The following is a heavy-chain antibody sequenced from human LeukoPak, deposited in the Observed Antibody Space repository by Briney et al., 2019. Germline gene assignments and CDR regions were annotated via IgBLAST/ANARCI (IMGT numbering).Heavy chain of an antibody. CDR1: GFTFSSYG. J-gene: IGHJ3*02. V-gene: IGHV3-33*05. CDR3: ARDLEDSSPFGAFDM. CDR2: ISYDGSNK. D-gene: IGHD3-22*01. Sequence: GGSLRLSCAASGFTFSSYGMHWVRQAPGKGLEWVAVISYDGSNKYHADSVKGRLTISRDNSKNTLYLQVNSLRAEDTAVYYCARDLEDSSPFGAFDMWGQGTMVTVSS.